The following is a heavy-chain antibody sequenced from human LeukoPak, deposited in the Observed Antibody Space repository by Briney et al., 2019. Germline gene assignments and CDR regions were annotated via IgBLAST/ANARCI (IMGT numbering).Heavy chain of an antibody. CDR3: AKASLVRGVINYFDN. J-gene: IGHJ4*02. D-gene: IGHD3-10*01. V-gene: IGHV3-23*01. Sequence: GGSLRLSCAASGFTFSDYAMSWVRQAPGKGLEWVSALSATGGSRYYADSLKGRFIISRDNSKNTLYLQMNSLRAEDTAMYYCAKASLVRGVINYFDNWGQGTLVTVSS. CDR1: GFTFSDYA. CDR2: LSATGGSR.